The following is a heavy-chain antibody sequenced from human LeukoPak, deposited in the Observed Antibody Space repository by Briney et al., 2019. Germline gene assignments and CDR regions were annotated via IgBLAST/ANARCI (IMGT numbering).Heavy chain of an antibody. D-gene: IGHD1-26*01. Sequence: SETLSLTCTVSGGSISSYYWSWIRQPPGKGLEWIGYIYYSGSTNYNPSLKSRVTISVDTSKNQFSLKLSSVTAADTAVYYCARSGSYYYYYGMDVWGQGTTVTVSS. V-gene: IGHV4-59*01. CDR1: GGSISSYY. J-gene: IGHJ6*02. CDR2: IYYSGST. CDR3: ARSGSYYYYYGMDV.